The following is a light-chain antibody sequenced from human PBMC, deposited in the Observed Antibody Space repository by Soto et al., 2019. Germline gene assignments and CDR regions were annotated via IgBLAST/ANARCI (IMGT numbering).Light chain of an antibody. CDR2: RAS. CDR1: QSVTVN. CDR3: QQYNDWPPRWT. J-gene: IGKJ1*01. V-gene: IGKV3-15*01. Sequence: EIVMTQSPATLSLSPGERATLSCRASQSVTVNLAWYQQKPGQAPRLLIYRASTRATGIPARFSGGGSGTEFTLTIRSLQSEAFAVYICQQYNDWPPRWTVGQGTKVEIK.